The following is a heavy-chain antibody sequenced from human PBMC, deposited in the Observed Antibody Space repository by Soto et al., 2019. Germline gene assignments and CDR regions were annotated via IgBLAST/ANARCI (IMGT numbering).Heavy chain of an antibody. CDR2: ISGSGGST. Sequence: GGSLRLSCAASGFTFSSYAMSWVRQAPGKGLEWVSAISGSGGSTYYADSVKGRFTIPRDNSKNTLYLQMNSLRAEDTAVYYCAKIPDSSGWQINDAFDIWGQGTMVTVSS. J-gene: IGHJ3*02. V-gene: IGHV3-23*01. CDR3: AKIPDSSGWQINDAFDI. CDR1: GFTFSSYA. D-gene: IGHD6-19*01.